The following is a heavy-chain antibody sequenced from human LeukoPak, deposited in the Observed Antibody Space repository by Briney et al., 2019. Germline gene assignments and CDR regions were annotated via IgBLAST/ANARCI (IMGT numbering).Heavy chain of an antibody. V-gene: IGHV3-23*01. CDR1: GFTFSSYT. CDR2: ITTGDGNT. D-gene: IGHD7-27*01. CDR3: AKDGGLWVSAHWGDS. Sequence: GGSLRLSCTASGFTFSSYTMTWVRQAPGKGLKWDSTITTGDGNTYYADSVKGRFTVSRDDSKNTLYLQMNSLRAEDTAVYYCAKDGGLWVSAHWGDSWGRGTLVTVSS. J-gene: IGHJ4*02.